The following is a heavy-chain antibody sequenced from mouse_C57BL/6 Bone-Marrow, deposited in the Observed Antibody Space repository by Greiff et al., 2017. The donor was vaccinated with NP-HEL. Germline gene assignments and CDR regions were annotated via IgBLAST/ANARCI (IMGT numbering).Heavy chain of an antibody. V-gene: IGHV5-15*01. CDR1: GFTFSDYG. Sequence: EVQLVESGGGLVQPGGSLKLSCAASGFTFSDYGMAWVRQAPRKGPEWVAFISNLAYSIYYADTVTGRFTISRENAKNTLYLEMSSLRSEDTAMYYCARQTEYYFDYWGQGTTLTVSS. J-gene: IGHJ2*01. CDR3: ARQTEYYFDY. CDR2: ISNLAYSI.